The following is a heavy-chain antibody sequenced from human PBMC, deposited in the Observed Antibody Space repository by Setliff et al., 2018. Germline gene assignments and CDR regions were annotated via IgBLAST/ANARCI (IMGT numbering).Heavy chain of an antibody. CDR1: GYTFTGYY. V-gene: IGHV1-2*06. D-gene: IGHD3-9*01. CDR2: INPNSGGT. J-gene: IGHJ5*02. CDR3: ARSNYDILTRNWFDP. Sequence: ASVKVCCKASGYTFTGYYMHWVRQAPGQGLEWMGRINPNSGGTNYAQKFQGRVTMTRDTSISTAYMELSRLRSDDTAVYYCARSNYDILTRNWFDPWGQGTLVTVSS.